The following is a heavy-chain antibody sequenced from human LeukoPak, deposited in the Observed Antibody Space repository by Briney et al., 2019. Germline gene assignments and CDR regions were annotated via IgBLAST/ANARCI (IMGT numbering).Heavy chain of an antibody. V-gene: IGHV1-8*03. CDR3: AKDDDSGRYKH. J-gene: IGHJ1*01. CDR1: GYTFTDYY. CDR2: MNPNSGNT. Sequence: GASVKVSCKPSGYTFTDYYVHWVRQAPGHGLGWRGWMNPNSGNTGYAQKFQGRGTITRNTSISTAYMELSSLRSEDTAVYYCAKDDDSGRYKHWGQGTLVTVSS. D-gene: IGHD3-10*01.